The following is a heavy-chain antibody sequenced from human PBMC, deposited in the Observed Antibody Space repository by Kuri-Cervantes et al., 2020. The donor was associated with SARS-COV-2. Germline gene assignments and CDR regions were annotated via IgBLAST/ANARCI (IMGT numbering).Heavy chain of an antibody. Sequence: GSLRLSCAVSGGSFSRYYWNWVRQPPGKGLEWIGYVYNTGSTGYNPSLKSRVTISVDTSKNQFSLKLSFVTAADTAVYYCARGGSTRSLDYWGQGTLVTVSS. D-gene: IGHD2-2*01. CDR2: VYNTGST. J-gene: IGHJ4*02. CDR3: ARGGSTRSLDY. V-gene: IGHV4-59*12. CDR1: GGSFSRYY.